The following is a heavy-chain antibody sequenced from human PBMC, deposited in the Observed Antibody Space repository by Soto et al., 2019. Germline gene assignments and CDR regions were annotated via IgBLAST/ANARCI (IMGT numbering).Heavy chain of an antibody. J-gene: IGHJ4*02. CDR3: TREIVGATKVFDY. D-gene: IGHD1-26*01. V-gene: IGHV3-21*01. CDR2: ISSNSAYI. CDR1: GFTFRSFN. Sequence: GSLRLSCAASGFTFRSFNMNWVRQAPGKGLEWVSTISSNSAYIYYTDALRGRFTISRDNAKNSLHLQMNSLRAEDTAVYYCTREIVGATKVFDYWGQGTLVTVSS.